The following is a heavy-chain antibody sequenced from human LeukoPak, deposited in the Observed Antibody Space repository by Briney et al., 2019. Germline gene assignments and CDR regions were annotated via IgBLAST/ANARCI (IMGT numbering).Heavy chain of an antibody. V-gene: IGHV1-46*01. J-gene: IGHJ4*02. CDR2: INPSGGST. CDR1: GYTFTSYY. D-gene: IGHD4-17*01. Sequence: ASVKVSCKASGYTFTSYYMHWVRQAPGQGLEWMGIINPSGGSTNYAQKFQERVTITRDMSTSTAYMELSSLRSEDTAVYYCAAALAGYGDYVDYWGQGTLVTVSS. CDR3: AAALAGYGDYVDY.